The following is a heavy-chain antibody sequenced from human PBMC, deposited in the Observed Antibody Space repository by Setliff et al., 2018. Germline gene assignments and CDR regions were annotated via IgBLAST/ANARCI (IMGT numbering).Heavy chain of an antibody. D-gene: IGHD3-10*01. Sequence: RASVKVSCKASGYTFTDYYMHWVQQAPGKGLEWMGRVDPEDGETISAEKFQGRVTITADTSTDTAYMELSSLRSQDTAVYYYATLSQYLYASGSYMGIRRLETRGKRPRFTVSS. CDR3: ATLSQYLYASGSYMGIRRLET. CDR2: VDPEDGET. CDR1: GYTFTDYY. V-gene: IGHV1-69-2*01. J-gene: IGHJ6*04.